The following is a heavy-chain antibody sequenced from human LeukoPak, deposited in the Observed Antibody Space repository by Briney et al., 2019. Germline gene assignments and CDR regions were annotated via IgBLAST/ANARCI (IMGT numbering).Heavy chain of an antibody. CDR3: ARVLTMFRGGFDC. CDR2: MYHSGST. V-gene: IGHV4-38-2*02. Sequence: PSETLSLTCTVSGYSLSRGYYWGWIRQPPGKGLEWIGSMYHSGSTNYNPSLKSRVTVSVDTSKNQFSLKLSSVTAADTAVYYCARVLTMFRGGFDCWGQGTLVTVSS. J-gene: IGHJ4*02. CDR1: GYSLSRGYY. D-gene: IGHD3-10*01.